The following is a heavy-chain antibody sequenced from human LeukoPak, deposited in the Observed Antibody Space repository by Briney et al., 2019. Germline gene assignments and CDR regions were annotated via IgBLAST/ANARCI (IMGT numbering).Heavy chain of an antibody. Sequence: ASVRVSCKASGYTFTDYYMHWVRQAPGQGLEWMGWISVYNGNTNYAQKLQGRVTMTTDTSTSTAYMELRSLRSDDTAIYFCARGTGNYGDPASFDYWGQGTLVTVSS. J-gene: IGHJ4*02. V-gene: IGHV1-18*04. CDR2: ISVYNGNT. D-gene: IGHD4-17*01. CDR1: GYTFTDYY. CDR3: ARGTGNYGDPASFDY.